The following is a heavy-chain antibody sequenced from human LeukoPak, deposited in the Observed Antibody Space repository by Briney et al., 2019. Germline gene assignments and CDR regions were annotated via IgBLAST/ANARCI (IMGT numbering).Heavy chain of an antibody. CDR3: ARDPAPSFDY. Sequence: PGGSLRLSCAASGFTFSSHGMHWVRQAPGKGLEWVAVIWYDGSKRYYADSVKGRFTISRDDSKNTLYLQMNSLRDEDTAVYYCARDPAPSFDYWGQGTLVTVSS. D-gene: IGHD2-15*01. CDR1: GFTFSSHG. J-gene: IGHJ4*02. V-gene: IGHV3-33*01. CDR2: IWYDGSKR.